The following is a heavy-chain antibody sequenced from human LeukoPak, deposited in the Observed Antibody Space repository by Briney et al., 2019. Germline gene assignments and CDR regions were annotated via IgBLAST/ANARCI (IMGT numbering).Heavy chain of an antibody. CDR3: ARILYSNNIDY. V-gene: IGHV4-38-2*02. CDR2: IYHSGST. D-gene: IGHD2/OR15-2a*01. Sequence: SSETLSLTCTVSGYSISSGYYWGWIRQPPGKGLEWIGSIYHSGSTYYNPSLKSRVTISVDTSKNQFSLKLNSVTAADTAVYYCARILYSNNIDYWGQGTLVTVSS. J-gene: IGHJ4*02. CDR1: GYSISSGYY.